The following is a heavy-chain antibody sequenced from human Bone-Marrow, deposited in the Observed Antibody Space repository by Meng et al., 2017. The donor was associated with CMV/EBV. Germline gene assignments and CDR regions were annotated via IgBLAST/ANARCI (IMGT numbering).Heavy chain of an antibody. CDR2: ISGSGDEI. Sequence: CVASGITFSTYVFGWVRQAPGEGLKCLSSISGSGDEIFYTDSVKGRFIISRDTSTNTVYLQMNSLSAEDTALYYCVRGRWEYSRLWDSWGQGTLVTVSS. J-gene: IGHJ4*02. V-gene: IGHV3-23*01. D-gene: IGHD1-26*01. CDR1: GITFSTYV. CDR3: VRGRWEYSRLWDS.